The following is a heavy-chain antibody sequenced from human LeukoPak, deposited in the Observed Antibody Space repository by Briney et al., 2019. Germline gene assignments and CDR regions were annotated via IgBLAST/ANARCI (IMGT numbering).Heavy chain of an antibody. D-gene: IGHD5-18*01. CDR2: ISSSSSYI. Sequence: GGSLRLSCAASGFTFSSYSMNWVRQAPGKGLEWVSSISSSSSYIYYADSVKGRFTISRDNAKNSLYLQMNSLRAEDTAVYYCARADISSYGPMYYWGQGTLVTVSS. CDR3: ARADISSYGPMYY. J-gene: IGHJ4*02. V-gene: IGHV3-21*01. CDR1: GFTFSSYS.